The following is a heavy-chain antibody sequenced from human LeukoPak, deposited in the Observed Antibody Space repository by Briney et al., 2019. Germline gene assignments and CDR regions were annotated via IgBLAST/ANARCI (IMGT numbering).Heavy chain of an antibody. J-gene: IGHJ4*02. CDR2: IIPILGIA. CDR3: ARSTGSGSREQLDY. Sequence: SVKDSCKASGGTFSSYTISWVRQAPGQGLEWMGRIIPILGIANYAQKFQGRVTITADKSTSTAYMELSSLRSEDTAVYYCARSTGSGSREQLDYWGQGTLVTVSS. CDR1: GGTFSSYT. V-gene: IGHV1-69*02. D-gene: IGHD1-26*01.